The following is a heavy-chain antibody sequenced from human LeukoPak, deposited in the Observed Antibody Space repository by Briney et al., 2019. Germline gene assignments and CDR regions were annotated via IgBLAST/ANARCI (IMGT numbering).Heavy chain of an antibody. CDR2: IYYSGST. J-gene: IGHJ3*02. CDR1: GGSISSYY. Sequence: SETLSLTCTVSGGSISSYYWSWIRQPPGKGLEWIGYIYYSGSTNYNPSLKSRVTISVDTSKNQFSLKLSSVTAADTAVYYCAREGPLPAYDYVWGSYRHDAFDIWGQGTMVTVSS. V-gene: IGHV4-59*01. CDR3: AREGPLPAYDYVWGSYRHDAFDI. D-gene: IGHD3-16*02.